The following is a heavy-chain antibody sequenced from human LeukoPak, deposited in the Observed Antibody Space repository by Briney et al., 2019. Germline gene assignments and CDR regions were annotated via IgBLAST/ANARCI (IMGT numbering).Heavy chain of an antibody. V-gene: IGHV3-74*01. CDR1: GFTFSDYS. CDR2: INSDGSST. CDR3: ARAYCTNGVCPRESAFDI. J-gene: IGHJ3*02. Sequence: GGSLRLSCAASGFTFSDYSMNWVRQAPGKGLVWVSRINSDGSSTSYADSVKGRFTISRDNAKNTLYLQMNSLRAEDTAVYYCARAYCTNGVCPRESAFDIWGQGTMVTVSS. D-gene: IGHD2-8*01.